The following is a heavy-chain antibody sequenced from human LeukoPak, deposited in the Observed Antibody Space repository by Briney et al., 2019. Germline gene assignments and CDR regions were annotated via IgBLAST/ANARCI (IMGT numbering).Heavy chain of an antibody. J-gene: IGHJ1*01. CDR3: ARQQRSGWQ. Sequence: GESLQSSCKGAGXCFTSYWIGWVRQMPGKGLEGMGIIYPCDSDTRYSPSFQGQVSISPHKSISTAYLQWSSLKASDTAMYYCARQQRSGWQWGQGTLVTVSS. CDR1: GXCFTSYW. CDR2: IYPCDSDT. V-gene: IGHV5-51*01. D-gene: IGHD6-19*01.